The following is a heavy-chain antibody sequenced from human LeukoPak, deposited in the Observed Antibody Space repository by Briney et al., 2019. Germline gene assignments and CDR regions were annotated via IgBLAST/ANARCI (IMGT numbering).Heavy chain of an antibody. CDR3: ARDTYYYDSSGYYMAD. J-gene: IGHJ4*02. CDR2: INPSGGST. Sequence: ASLKVSCKASGYTFTSYYMHWVRQAPGQGLEWMGIINPSGGSTSYAQKFQGRVTMTRDTSISTAYMEMSRLGADDTAVYYCARDTYYYDSSGYYMADWGQGTLVTVSS. CDR1: GYTFTSYY. V-gene: IGHV1-46*01. D-gene: IGHD3-22*01.